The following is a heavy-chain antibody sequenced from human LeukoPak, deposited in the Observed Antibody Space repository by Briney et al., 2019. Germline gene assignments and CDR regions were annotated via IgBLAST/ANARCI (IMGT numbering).Heavy chain of an antibody. CDR2: MNPNSGNT. V-gene: IGHV1-8*01. J-gene: IGHJ4*02. CDR3: ARGGVYCSSTSCYTVPFDY. CDR1: GYTFTSYD. D-gene: IGHD2-2*02. Sequence: ASVKVSCRASGYTFTSYDINWVRQATGQGLEWMGWMNPNSGNTGHAQKFQGRVTMTRNTSISTAYMELSSLRSEDTAVYYCARGGVYCSSTSCYTVPFDYWGQGTLVTVSS.